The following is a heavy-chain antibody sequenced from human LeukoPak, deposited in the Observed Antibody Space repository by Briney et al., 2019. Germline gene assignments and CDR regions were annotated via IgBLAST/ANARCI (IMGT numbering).Heavy chain of an antibody. J-gene: IGHJ4*02. V-gene: IGHV3-23*01. D-gene: IGHD6-13*01. CDR2: ISGSSDIT. CDR1: GFTFNSYV. Sequence: PGGSLRLSCAASGFTFNSYVVSWVRQAPGKGLEWVSAISGSSDITYYADSVKGRFTISRDNSKNTLYLQMNSLRAEDTAVYYCAKGRSGIAAAGLNYWGQGTLVTVSS. CDR3: AKGRSGIAAAGLNY.